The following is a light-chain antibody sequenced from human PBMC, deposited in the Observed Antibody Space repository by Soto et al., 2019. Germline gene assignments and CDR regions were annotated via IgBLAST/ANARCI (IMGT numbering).Light chain of an antibody. J-gene: IGKJ4*01. CDR3: HQYGSSRLT. V-gene: IGKV3-20*01. CDR1: QSVNNNY. Sequence: EIVLTQSPGTLSLSPGERATLSCRASQSVNNNYLAWYQQRPGQAPRTLIYSASRRVTGIPDRFSGSGSGTDFTLTISRLEPEDFAVYHCHQYGSSRLTFGGGTKIEIK. CDR2: SAS.